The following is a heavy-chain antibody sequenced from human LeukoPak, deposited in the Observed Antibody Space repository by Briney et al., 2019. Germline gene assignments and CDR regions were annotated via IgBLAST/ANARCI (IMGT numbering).Heavy chain of an antibody. V-gene: IGHV1-2*02. J-gene: IGHJ5*02. CDR2: INPNSGGT. Sequence: ASVTVSCKASGYTFTGYYMHWVRQAPGQGLEWMGWINPNSGGTNYAQKFQGRVTMTTDTSINTAYMELSKLRSEDTAIYYCAREQLDPWGQGTLVTVSS. CDR1: GYTFTGYY. CDR3: AREQLDP.